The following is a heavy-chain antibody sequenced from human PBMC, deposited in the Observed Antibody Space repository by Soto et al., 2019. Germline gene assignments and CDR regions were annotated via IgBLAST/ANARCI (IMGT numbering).Heavy chain of an antibody. V-gene: IGHV1-18*01. Sequence: QVQLVQSGAEVKKPGASVKVSCKASGYIFVNYGIAWSRQAPRQGLEWMGWISPYTGNTHSASKVQGRLTMTTDTSTSTAYMDLGSLTSDDTAVYYCVMVDNYVTPTPQDVWGQGTTVTVSS. CDR1: GYIFVNYG. J-gene: IGHJ6*02. CDR2: ISPYTGNT. CDR3: VMVDNYVTPTPQDV. D-gene: IGHD3-16*01.